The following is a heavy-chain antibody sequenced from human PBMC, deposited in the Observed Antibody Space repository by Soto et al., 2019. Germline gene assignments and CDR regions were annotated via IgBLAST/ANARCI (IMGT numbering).Heavy chain of an antibody. CDR3: ARGIILGDTNYYYYGLDV. D-gene: IGHD3-16*01. V-gene: IGHV4-61*01. J-gene: IGHJ6*02. CDR1: GGSVSSGTYY. CDR2: ISFSGNT. Sequence: PSETLSLTCTVSGGSVSSGTYYWSWIRQPPGKGLEWIGYISFSGNTNYIPSLKSRVTTSVDTSKNQFFLKLTSVTAADTAVYYCARGIILGDTNYYYYGLDVWGQGTAVTVSS.